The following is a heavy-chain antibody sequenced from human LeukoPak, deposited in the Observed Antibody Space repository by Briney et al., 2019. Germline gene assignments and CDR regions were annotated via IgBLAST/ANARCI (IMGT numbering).Heavy chain of an antibody. CDR3: ARGGYYAGHQFDY. V-gene: IGHV3-11*06. J-gene: IGHJ4*02. Sequence: GGSLRLSCAASGFTFSDYYMSWIRQTPGKGLEWVSYISSGSSYTNYADSVKGRFTISRDNAKNSLYLQMHSLRAEDTAVYYCARGGYYAGHQFDYWGQGTLVTVSS. CDR1: GFTFSDYY. D-gene: IGHD3-22*01. CDR2: ISSGSSYT.